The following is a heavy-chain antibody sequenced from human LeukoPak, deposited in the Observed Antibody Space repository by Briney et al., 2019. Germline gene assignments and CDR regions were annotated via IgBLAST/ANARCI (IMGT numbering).Heavy chain of an antibody. CDR1: GYTFTSYG. V-gene: IGHV1-18*01. D-gene: IGHD3-16*02. CDR3: ARGLIVHDAFDI. J-gene: IGHJ3*02. CDR2: ISAYNGNT. Sequence: ASVKVSCKASGYTFTSYGISWVRQAPGQGLEWMGWISAYNGNTNYAQKLQGRVTMTTDTSTSTAYMELSSLRSEDTAVYYCARGLIVHDAFDIWGQGTMVTVSS.